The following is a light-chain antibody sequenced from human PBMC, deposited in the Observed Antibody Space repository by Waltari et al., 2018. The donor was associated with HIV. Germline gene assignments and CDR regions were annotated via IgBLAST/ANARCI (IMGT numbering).Light chain of an antibody. CDR2: GAT. V-gene: IGKV3-20*01. CDR3: QRFARSCT. CDR1: ETMSSSL. Sequence: ENVLTQSPGTIYLSPGERATLSCSANETMSSSLLAWYQQKPGQAPRLLIYGATNRAPDIPDRFSGSGSETDFTLTITGLDTEDFAVYYCQRFARSCTFGQGTRLEMK. J-gene: IGKJ5*01.